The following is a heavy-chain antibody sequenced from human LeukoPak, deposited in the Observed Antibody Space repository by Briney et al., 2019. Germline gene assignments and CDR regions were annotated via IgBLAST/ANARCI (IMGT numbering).Heavy chain of an antibody. CDR3: ARREFLEWLTFDY. J-gene: IGHJ4*02. D-gene: IGHD3-3*01. CDR1: GYSISSGYY. CDR2: IYHSGST. V-gene: IGHV4-38-2*02. Sequence: SETLSLTCTVSGYSISSGYYWGWIRQPPGKGLEWIGSIYHSGSTYYNPSLKSRVTISVDTSKNQFSPKLSSVTAADTAVYYCARREFLEWLTFDYWGQGTLVTVSS.